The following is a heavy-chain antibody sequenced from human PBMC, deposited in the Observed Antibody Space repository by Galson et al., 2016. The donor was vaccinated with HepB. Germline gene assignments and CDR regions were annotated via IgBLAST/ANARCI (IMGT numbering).Heavy chain of an antibody. CDR1: GFTVSSTY. V-gene: IGHV3-53*01. CDR3: ARKGGIYSPWGY. J-gene: IGHJ4*02. Sequence: SLRLSRAASGFTVSSTYMSWVRQAPGKGLEWVSVIYSGRSTYYADSVKGRFTISRDNSKNSMYLQMNSLRAEDTAVYYCARKGGIYSPWGYWGQGTLVTVSS. D-gene: IGHD3-10*01. CDR2: IYSGRST.